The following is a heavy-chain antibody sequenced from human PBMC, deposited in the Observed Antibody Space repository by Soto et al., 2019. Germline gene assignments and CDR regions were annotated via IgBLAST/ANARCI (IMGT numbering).Heavy chain of an antibody. CDR1: GGSISSGDYY. V-gene: IGHV4-30-4*01. CDR3: AREQENYDSSGYYSSRFDP. J-gene: IGHJ5*02. D-gene: IGHD3-22*01. CDR2: IYYSGST. Sequence: SETLSLTCTVSGGSISSGDYYWSWIRQPPGKGLEWIGYIYYSGSTYYNPSLKSRVTISVDTSKNQFSLKLSSVTAADTAVYYCAREQENYDSSGYYSSRFDPWGQGTLVTVSS.